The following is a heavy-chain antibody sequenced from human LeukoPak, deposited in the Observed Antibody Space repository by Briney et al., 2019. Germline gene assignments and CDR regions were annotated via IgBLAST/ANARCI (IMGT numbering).Heavy chain of an antibody. Sequence: SETLSLTCTVSGGSISSSSYYWGWIRQPPGKGLEWIGSIYYSGTTYYNPSLKSRVTISVDTSKNQFSLKLSSVTAADTAVYYCARGPGYSSGWAHGYWGQGTLVTVSS. CDR1: GGSISSSSYY. CDR3: ARGPGYSSGWAHGY. D-gene: IGHD6-19*01. J-gene: IGHJ4*02. V-gene: IGHV4-39*07. CDR2: IYYSGTT.